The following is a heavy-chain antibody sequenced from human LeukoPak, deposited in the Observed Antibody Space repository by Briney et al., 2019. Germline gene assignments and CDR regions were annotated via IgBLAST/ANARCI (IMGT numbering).Heavy chain of an antibody. Sequence: SETLSLTCTVSGGSISSSSYYWGWIRQPPGKGLEWIGSIYYRGSTNYNPSLKSRVTISVDTSKNQFSLKLSSVTAADTAVYYCASNAGYSSSWYLHAFDIWGQGTMVTVSS. J-gene: IGHJ3*02. D-gene: IGHD6-13*01. V-gene: IGHV4-39*07. CDR2: IYYRGST. CDR1: GGSISSSSYY. CDR3: ASNAGYSSSWYLHAFDI.